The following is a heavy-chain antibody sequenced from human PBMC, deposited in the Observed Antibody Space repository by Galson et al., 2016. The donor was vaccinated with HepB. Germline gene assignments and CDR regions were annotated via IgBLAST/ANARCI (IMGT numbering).Heavy chain of an antibody. CDR3: ARMFVSGWSRYYFDS. D-gene: IGHD6-19*01. V-gene: IGHV2-70*04. J-gene: IGHJ4*02. Sequence: PALVKPTQTLTLTCTISGFSLSTPAMRVSWIRQPPGKALEWLARIDSDDDKVYSTSLRTRLSISKDTPKNQVVLTMTNMDPVDTATYYCARMFVSGWSRYYFDSWGQGTLVTVSS. CDR2: IDSDDDK. CDR1: GFSLSTPAMR.